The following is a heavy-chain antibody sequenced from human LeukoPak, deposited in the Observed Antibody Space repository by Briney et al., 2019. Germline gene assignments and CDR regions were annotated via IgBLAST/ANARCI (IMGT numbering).Heavy chain of an antibody. CDR1: GFTFSSYA. CDR2: ISGSGGST. V-gene: IGHV3-23*01. J-gene: IGHJ4*02. Sequence: GGSLRLSCAASGFTFSSYATSWVRQAPGKGLEWVSAISGSGGSTYYADSVKGRFTISRDNSKNTLYLQMNSLRAEDTAVYYCAKGLKQWLAYCTADYWGQGTLVTVSS. D-gene: IGHD6-19*01. CDR3: AKGLKQWLAYCTADY.